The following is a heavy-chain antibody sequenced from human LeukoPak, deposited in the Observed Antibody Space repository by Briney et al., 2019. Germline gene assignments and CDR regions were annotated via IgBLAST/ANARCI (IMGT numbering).Heavy chain of an antibody. J-gene: IGHJ6*03. D-gene: IGHD3-10*01. CDR3: ARDQGLLWFGELLSHYYMDV. CDR2: ISAYNGNT. Sequence: ASVKVSCKASGYTFTSYGISWVRQAPGQGLEWMGWISAYNGNTNYAQKLQGRVTMTTDTSTSTAYMELRSLRFDDTAVYYCARDQGLLWFGELLSHYYMDVWGKGTTVTVSS. CDR1: GYTFTSYG. V-gene: IGHV1-18*01.